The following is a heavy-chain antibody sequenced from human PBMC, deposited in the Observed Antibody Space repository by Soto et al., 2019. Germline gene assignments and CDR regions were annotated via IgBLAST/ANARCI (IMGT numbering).Heavy chain of an antibody. CDR3: ARGGITMVRGVIITGAFDI. J-gene: IGHJ3*02. V-gene: IGHV1-18*01. D-gene: IGHD3-10*01. CDR1: GYTFTSYG. CDR2: ISAYNGNT. Sequence: QVQLVQSGAEVKKPGASVKVSCKASGYTFTSYGISWVRQAPGQGLEWMGWISAYNGNTNYAQKLQGRVTMTTDTATSTAYMELRSLRSDDTAVYYCARGGITMVRGVIITGAFDIWGQGTMVTVSS.